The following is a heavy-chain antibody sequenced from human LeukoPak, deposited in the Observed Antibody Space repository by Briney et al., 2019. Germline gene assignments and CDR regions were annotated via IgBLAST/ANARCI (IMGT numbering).Heavy chain of an antibody. CDR1: GFTVSSNY. V-gene: IGHV3-53*01. CDR2: IYSGCST. D-gene: IGHD3-10*01. CDR3: ASGSGSYRTPYYYVDV. J-gene: IGHJ6*03. Sequence: GGSLRLSCVASGFTVSSNYMSWVRQAPGKGLELVSAIYSGCSTYYADSVKGRFTISRDNSKNTLYLQMTSLRAEDTAVYYCASGSGSYRTPYYYVDVWGTGTTVTVSS.